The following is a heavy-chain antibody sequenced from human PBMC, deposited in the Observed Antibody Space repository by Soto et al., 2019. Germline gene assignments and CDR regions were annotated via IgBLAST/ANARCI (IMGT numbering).Heavy chain of an antibody. V-gene: IGHV1-69*02. D-gene: IGHD3-10*01. CDR2: IIPILGIA. CDR1: GGTFSSYT. Sequence: QVQLVQSGAEVKKPGSSVKVSCKASGGTFSSYTISWVRQAPGQGLEWMGRIIPILGIANYAQKFQGRVTNTADQYPSTANMGLSSLRSEDTAVYYCASSRMVRADYFDYWGQGTLVTVSS. CDR3: ASSRMVRADYFDY. J-gene: IGHJ4*02.